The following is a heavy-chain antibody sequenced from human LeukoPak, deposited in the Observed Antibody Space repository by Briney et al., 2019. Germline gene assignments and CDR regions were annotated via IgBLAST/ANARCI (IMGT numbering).Heavy chain of an antibody. CDR2: INPSGGST. V-gene: IGHV1-46*01. J-gene: IGHJ5*02. Sequence: ASVKVSCKASGYAFTGYYIHWVRQAPGQGLEWMGIINPSGGSTSYAQKFQGRVTMTRDTSTSTVYMELSSLRSEDTAVYYCARTRRGYCSSTSCSNWFDPWGQGTLVTVSS. CDR3: ARTRRGYCSSTSCSNWFDP. D-gene: IGHD2-2*01. CDR1: GYAFTGYY.